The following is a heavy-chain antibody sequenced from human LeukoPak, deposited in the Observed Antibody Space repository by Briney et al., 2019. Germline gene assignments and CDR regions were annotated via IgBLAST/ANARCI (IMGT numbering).Heavy chain of an antibody. CDR2: ISAYNGNT. V-gene: IGHV1-18*01. CDR3: ARDLSYYYDSSGYTAELWFDY. Sequence: ASVKVSCKASGYTFTSYGISWVRQAPGQGLEWMRWISAYNGNTNYAQKLQGRVTMTTDTSTSTAYMELRSLRSDDTAVYYCARDLSYYYDSSGYTAELWFDYWGQGTLVTVSS. D-gene: IGHD3-22*01. J-gene: IGHJ4*02. CDR1: GYTFTSYG.